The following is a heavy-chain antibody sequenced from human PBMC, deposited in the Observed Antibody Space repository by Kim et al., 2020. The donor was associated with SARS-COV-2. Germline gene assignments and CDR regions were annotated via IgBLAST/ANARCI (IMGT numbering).Heavy chain of an antibody. CDR1: GDSISSNSAA. J-gene: IGHJ5*01. CDR3: TREGRYGSGENWFDP. D-gene: IGHD3-10*01. CDR2: TYYRSKWYN. Sequence: SQTLSLTCAIYGDSISSNSAAWSWIRQSPSRGLERLGRTYYRSKWYNDYAVSVKTRITINPDTSKNQLSLQLSSVTPEDTAVYYCTREGRYGSGENWFDPWGQGTLVTVSS. V-gene: IGHV6-1*01.